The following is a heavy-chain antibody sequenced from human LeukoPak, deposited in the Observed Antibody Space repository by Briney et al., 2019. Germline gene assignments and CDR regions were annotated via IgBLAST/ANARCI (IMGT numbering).Heavy chain of an antibody. V-gene: IGHV4-4*02. Sequence: SGTLSLTCAVSGGSISSSNWWSWVRQPPGKGLEWIGEIYHSGSTNYNPSLKSRVTISVDKSKNQFSLKLSSVTAADTAVYYCASGGDYDSSGYYKRAFDIWGQGTMVTVSS. CDR3: ASGGDYDSSGYYKRAFDI. CDR1: GGSISSSNW. CDR2: IYHSGST. J-gene: IGHJ3*02. D-gene: IGHD3-22*01.